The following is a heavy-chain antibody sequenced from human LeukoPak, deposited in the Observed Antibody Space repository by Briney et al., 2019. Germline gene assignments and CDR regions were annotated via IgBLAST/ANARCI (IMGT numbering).Heavy chain of an antibody. CDR3: ARLLRVGYCSTTTCNWFDP. Sequence: SETLSLTCTVSADSISSSSYYWGWIRQPPGKGLEWIGSIYYSGSTYYNPSLKSRVTISVDTSKNQFSLKLSSVTAADTAVYYCARLLRVGYCSTTTCNWFDPWGQGTLVTVSS. CDR2: IYYSGST. J-gene: IGHJ5*02. V-gene: IGHV4-39*07. D-gene: IGHD2-2*03. CDR1: ADSISSSSYY.